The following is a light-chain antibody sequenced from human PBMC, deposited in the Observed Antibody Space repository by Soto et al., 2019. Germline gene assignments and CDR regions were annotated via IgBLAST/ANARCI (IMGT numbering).Light chain of an antibody. CDR3: QQYGGSPIYT. V-gene: IGKV3-20*01. Sequence: EIVLTQSPGTLSLSPGERATLSCRASQSVSRNYLAWYQQKPGQAPRLLIYGASSRATDIPDRFSGSGSGTDFTLIISRLEPEDFAVYYCQQYGGSPIYTFGQGTKVDIK. CDR1: QSVSRNY. CDR2: GAS. J-gene: IGKJ2*01.